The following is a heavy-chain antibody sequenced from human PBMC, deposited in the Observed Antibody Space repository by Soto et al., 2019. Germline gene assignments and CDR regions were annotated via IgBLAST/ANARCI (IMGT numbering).Heavy chain of an antibody. V-gene: IGHV1-3*01. Sequence: ASVKVSFKASGYTFTTYSMHWVRQAPGQRLEWMGWINAGNGNTKYSQKFQGRVTITRDTSASTAYMELGSLRSEDTAVYYCARDRSVAVAGPGWFDPWGQGTLVTVSS. CDR1: GYTFTTYS. CDR2: INAGNGNT. CDR3: ARDRSVAVAGPGWFDP. D-gene: IGHD6-19*01. J-gene: IGHJ5*02.